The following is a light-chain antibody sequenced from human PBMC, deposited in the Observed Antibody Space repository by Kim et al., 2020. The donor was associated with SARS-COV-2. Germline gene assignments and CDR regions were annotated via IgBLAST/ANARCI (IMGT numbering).Light chain of an antibody. V-gene: IGKV1-5*03. CDR1: QSINIW. Sequence: DIQMTQSPSTLSASVGDRVTITCRASQSINIWLAWYQQKPGKAPKLLIFKASSLESGVPSRFSGSGSGTEFTLTINTLQPDDFATYYCQKYDNYPYTFGQGTKLEIK. CDR3: QKYDNYPYT. CDR2: KAS. J-gene: IGKJ2*01.